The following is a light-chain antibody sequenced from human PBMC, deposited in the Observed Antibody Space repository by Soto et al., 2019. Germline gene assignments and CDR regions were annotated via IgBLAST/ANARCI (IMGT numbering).Light chain of an antibody. CDR2: AAS. CDR3: QKYIGAPLT. V-gene: IGKV1-27*01. CDR1: QDIRNY. Sequence: DIQMTQSPSSLSASVGDRVTITCRASQDIRNYLAWYQQKPGKVPKLLISAASTLQPRVPSRFSGSGSGTDFTLTISSLQPEDVATYYCQKYIGAPLTFGGGTKVEIK. J-gene: IGKJ4*01.